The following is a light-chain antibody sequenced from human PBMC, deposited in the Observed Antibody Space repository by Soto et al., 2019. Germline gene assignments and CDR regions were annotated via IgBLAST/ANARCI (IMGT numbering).Light chain of an antibody. V-gene: IGLV2-14*01. CDR3: SSYTTTGSHVL. J-gene: IGLJ2*01. CDR1: SSDVRDYNF. CDR2: EVY. Sequence: QSALTQPASVSGSPGQSITISCAGASSDVRDYNFVSWYQQYPGKAPKLIIYEVYNRPSGVSRRFSGSRSVNTASLTISGLQAEDEGDYYCSSYTTTGSHVLFGGGTKVTVL.